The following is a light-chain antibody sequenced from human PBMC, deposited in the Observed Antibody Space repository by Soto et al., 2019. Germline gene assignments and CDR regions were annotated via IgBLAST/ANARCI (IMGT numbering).Light chain of an antibody. J-gene: IGLJ2*01. CDR3: ATWDDSLSGVV. Sequence: QSVLTQPPSASGTPGQRVTISCSGSGSNIGSNYVYWYQLLPGTAPKLLIHTNYHRPSGVPERFSGSKSGTSASLAISGLRSEDEAEYYCATWDDSLSGVVFGGGTKVTVL. CDR2: TNY. CDR1: GSNIGSNY. V-gene: IGLV1-47*02.